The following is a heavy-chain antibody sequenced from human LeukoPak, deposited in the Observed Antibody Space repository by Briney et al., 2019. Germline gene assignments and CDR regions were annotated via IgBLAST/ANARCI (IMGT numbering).Heavy chain of an antibody. Sequence: SQTLSLTCAVSGGSISSGGYSWSWIRQPPGKGLEWIVYIYHSGSTYYNPSLKSRVTISVDRSKNQFSLKLSSVTAADTAVYYCARSPGSYGTEGYFDYWGQGTLVTVSS. V-gene: IGHV4-30-2*01. CDR1: GGSISSGGYS. CDR3: ARSPGSYGTEGYFDY. J-gene: IGHJ4*02. D-gene: IGHD1-26*01. CDR2: IYHSGST.